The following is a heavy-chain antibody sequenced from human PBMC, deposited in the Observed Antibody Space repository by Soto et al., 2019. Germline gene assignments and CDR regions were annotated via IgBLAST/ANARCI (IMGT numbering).Heavy chain of an antibody. Sequence: QVQLQESGPGLVKPSQTLSLTCTVSGGSGSSGGYYWGWIRQHPGKGLEWIGYIYHSGNTYLNPSLKTRVTIPVDTSKNQFSLKLSSVTAADPAVYYCARVPRTGKNDDYSRYLDYWGQGTLVSVSS. J-gene: IGHJ4*02. CDR2: IYHSGNT. D-gene: IGHD4-17*01. CDR3: ARVPRTGKNDDYSRYLDY. V-gene: IGHV4-31*03. CDR1: GGSGSSGGYY.